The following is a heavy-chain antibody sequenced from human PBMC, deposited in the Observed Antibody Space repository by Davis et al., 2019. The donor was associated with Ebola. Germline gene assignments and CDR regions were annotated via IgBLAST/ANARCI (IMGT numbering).Heavy chain of an antibody. D-gene: IGHD6-19*01. CDR2: ISYSGGTA. Sequence: GESLKISCTDSVITFSSYAMTWVRQAPGKGLEWVSAISYSGGTAYYADSVKGRFTISRDNSKNTLYLQMNSLRAEDTAVYYCAKAVAGLGYWGQGTLVTVSS. CDR3: AKAVAGLGY. V-gene: IGHV3-23*01. CDR1: VITFSSYA. J-gene: IGHJ4*02.